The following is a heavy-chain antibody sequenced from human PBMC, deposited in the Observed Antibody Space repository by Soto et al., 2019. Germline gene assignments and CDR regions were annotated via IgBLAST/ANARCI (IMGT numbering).Heavy chain of an antibody. J-gene: IGHJ6*02. D-gene: IGHD3-3*01. Sequence: GGSLRLSCAASGFTFSSYGMHWVRQAPGKGLGWVAVIWYDGSNKYYADSVKGRFTISRDNSKNTLYLQMNSLRAEDTAVYYCARDSITIFGVVIARPLDVWGQGTTVTVSS. CDR2: IWYDGSNK. CDR1: GFTFSSYG. CDR3: ARDSITIFGVVIARPLDV. V-gene: IGHV3-33*01.